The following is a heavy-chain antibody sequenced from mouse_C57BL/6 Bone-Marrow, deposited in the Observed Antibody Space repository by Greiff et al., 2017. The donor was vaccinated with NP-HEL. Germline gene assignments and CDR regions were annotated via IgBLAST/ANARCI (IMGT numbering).Heavy chain of an antibody. CDR2: IYPRSGNT. Sequence: VQLQESGAELARPGASVKLSCKASGYTFTSYGISWVKQRTGQGLEWIGEIYPRSGNTYYNEKFKGKATLTADKSSRTAYMELSSLTSEDSAVYCCARLTGTTWFAYWGQGTLVTVSA. CDR1: GYTFTSYG. J-gene: IGHJ3*01. CDR3: ARLTGTTWFAY. D-gene: IGHD4-1*01. V-gene: IGHV1-81*01.